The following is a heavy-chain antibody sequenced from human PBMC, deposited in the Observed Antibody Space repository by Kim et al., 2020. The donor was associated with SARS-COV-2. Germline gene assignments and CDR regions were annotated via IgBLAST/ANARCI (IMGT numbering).Heavy chain of an antibody. D-gene: IGHD3-10*01. CDR2: IYYSGST. CDR1: GGSISSSSYY. CDR3: ARDWRFGELPFDY. J-gene: IGHJ4*02. V-gene: IGHV4-39*07. Sequence: SETLSLTCTVSGGSISSSSYYWGWIRQPPGKGLEWIGSIYYSGSTYYNPSLKSRVTISVDTSKNQFSLKLSSVTAADTAVYYCARDWRFGELPFDYWGQG.